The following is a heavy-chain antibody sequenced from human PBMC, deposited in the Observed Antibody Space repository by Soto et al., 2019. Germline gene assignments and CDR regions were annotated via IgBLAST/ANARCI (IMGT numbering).Heavy chain of an antibody. Sequence: GESLKISCKGSGYSFTSYWIGWVRQMPGKGLEWMGIIYPGDSDTRYSPSFQGQVTISADKSISTAYLQWSSLKASDTAMYYCAGLSRHIVVVPAATDYWGQGTLVTVSS. D-gene: IGHD2-2*01. V-gene: IGHV5-51*01. CDR3: AGLSRHIVVVPAATDY. J-gene: IGHJ4*02. CDR1: GYSFTSYW. CDR2: IYPGDSDT.